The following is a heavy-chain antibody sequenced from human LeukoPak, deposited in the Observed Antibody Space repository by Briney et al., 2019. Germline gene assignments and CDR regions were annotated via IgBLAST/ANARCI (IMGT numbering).Heavy chain of an antibody. CDR2: IYSGGST. Sequence: GGSLRLSCAASGLTVNNNYMSWVRQAPGKGLEWVSVIYSGGSTYYADSVKGRFTISRDNSKNTLYLQMNSLRAEDTAVYYCARGGPRDGYNSNWGQGTLVTVSS. CDR1: GLTVNNNY. D-gene: IGHD5-24*01. J-gene: IGHJ4*02. CDR3: ARGGPRDGYNSN. V-gene: IGHV3-53*01.